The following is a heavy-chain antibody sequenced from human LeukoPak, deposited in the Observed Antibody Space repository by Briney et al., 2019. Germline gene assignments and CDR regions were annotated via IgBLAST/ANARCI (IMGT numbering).Heavy chain of an antibody. J-gene: IGHJ3*02. V-gene: IGHV3-48*01. D-gene: IGHD3-9*01. Sequence: GKSLRLSCAASGFTFSSHAMNWVRQAPGKGLEWVSYISSSSSTIYYADSVKGRFTISRDNAKNSLYLQMNSLRAEDTAVYYCAGLDILTGYGAFDIWGQGTMVTVSS. CDR2: ISSSSSTI. CDR1: GFTFSSHA. CDR3: AGLDILTGYGAFDI.